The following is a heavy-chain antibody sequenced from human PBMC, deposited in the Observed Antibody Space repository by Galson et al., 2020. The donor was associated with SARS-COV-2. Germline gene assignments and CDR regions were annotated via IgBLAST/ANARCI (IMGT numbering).Heavy chain of an antibody. CDR1: GGSISSSTYS. V-gene: IGHV4-39*01. CDR3: VGQVDY. Sequence: SETLSLTCTVSGGSISSSTYSWGWIRQPPGKGLEWIGNIYASGSTFYNPSLKSRVTISVDTSKNQFSLRLTSVTAPDTAVYYCVGQVDYWGQGVLVPVSS. J-gene: IGHJ4*02. CDR2: IYASGST.